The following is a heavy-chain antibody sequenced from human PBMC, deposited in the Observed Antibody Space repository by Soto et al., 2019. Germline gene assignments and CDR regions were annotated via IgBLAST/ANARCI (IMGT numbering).Heavy chain of an antibody. CDR2: ISSNGGST. V-gene: IGHV3-64D*06. CDR1: GFTFSSYA. Sequence: VGSLRLSCSASGFTFSSYAMHWVRQAPGKGLEYVSAISSNGGSTYYADSVKGRFTISRDNSKNTLYLQMSSLRAEDTAVYYCVKDLGVVVTADYYYYGMDVWGQGTTVTVSS. CDR3: VKDLGVVVTADYYYYGMDV. D-gene: IGHD2-21*02. J-gene: IGHJ6*02.